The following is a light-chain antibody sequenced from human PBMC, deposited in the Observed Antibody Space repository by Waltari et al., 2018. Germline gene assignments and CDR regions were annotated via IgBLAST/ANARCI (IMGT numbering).Light chain of an antibody. CDR3: SSYTSSSTLA. Sequence: QSALTQPASVSGSPGQSITIYCTGTSGDVGGYKYVSWYKQHPGKAPKLMIYDVSNRPSGVSDRFSGSKSGNTASLTISGLQAEDEADYYCSSYTSSSTLAFGGGTKLTVL. CDR1: SGDVGGYKY. CDR2: DVS. J-gene: IGLJ2*01. V-gene: IGLV2-14*03.